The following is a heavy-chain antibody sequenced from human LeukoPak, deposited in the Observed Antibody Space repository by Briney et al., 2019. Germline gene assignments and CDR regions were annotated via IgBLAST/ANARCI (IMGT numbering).Heavy chain of an antibody. J-gene: IGHJ4*02. V-gene: IGHV3-23*01. CDR2: ISGSGGST. CDR1: GFTFSSYA. CDR3: AKDLGHDVGDYWYFDY. Sequence: PGGSLRLSCAASGFTFSSYAMSWVRQAPGKGLEWVSAISGSGGSTYYADSVKGRFTISRDNSKNTLYLQMNSLRAEDTAVYYCAKDLGHDVGDYWYFDYWGQGTLVTVSS. D-gene: IGHD4-17*01.